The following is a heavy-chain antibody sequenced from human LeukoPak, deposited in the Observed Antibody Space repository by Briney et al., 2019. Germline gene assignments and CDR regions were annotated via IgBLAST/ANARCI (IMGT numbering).Heavy chain of an antibody. Sequence: PSETLSLTCAVYGGSFSGYYWSWIRQPPGKGLEWIGEINHSGSTNYNPSLKSRVTISVDTSKNQFSLKLSSVTAADTAVYYCAQSLPRYCSGGSCYPRGFDPWGQGTLVTVSS. D-gene: IGHD2-15*01. V-gene: IGHV4-34*01. J-gene: IGHJ5*02. CDR1: GGSFSGYY. CDR3: AQSLPRYCSGGSCYPRGFDP. CDR2: INHSGST.